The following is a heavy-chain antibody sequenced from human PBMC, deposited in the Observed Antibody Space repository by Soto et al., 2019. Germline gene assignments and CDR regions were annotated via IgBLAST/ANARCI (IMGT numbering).Heavy chain of an antibody. D-gene: IGHD5-12*01. CDR2: IYHRGST. CDR1: GCSISSDGYC. J-gene: IGHJ4*02. Sequence: QLQLQESGSGLVKPSETLSLTCAVSGCSISSDGYCWIWHRQPPGKGLVWIGYIYHRGSTYYNPALKRRVTISVDTSKNQFSLKLSSVTAADTAVYYCAAGGGLPRYFWGQGTLVTVSS. V-gene: IGHV4-30-2*01. CDR3: AAGGGLPRYF.